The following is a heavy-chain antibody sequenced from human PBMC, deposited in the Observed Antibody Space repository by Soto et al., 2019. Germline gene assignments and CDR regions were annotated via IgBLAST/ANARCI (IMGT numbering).Heavy chain of an antibody. CDR3: ARGVAGTSPLDWYFDL. CDR1: GGTFSSYA. V-gene: IGHV1-69*01. D-gene: IGHD6-19*01. Sequence: QVQLVQSGAEVKKPGSSVKVSCKASGGTFSSYAISWVRQAPGQGLEWMGGIIPIVGTANYAQKFQGRVKITADESTSTAYMELSSLRSEDTAVYYCARGVAGTSPLDWYFDLWGRGTLVTVSS. CDR2: IIPIVGTA. J-gene: IGHJ2*01.